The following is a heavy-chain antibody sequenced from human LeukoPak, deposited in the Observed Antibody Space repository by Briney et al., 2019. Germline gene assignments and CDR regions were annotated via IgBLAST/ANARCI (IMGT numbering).Heavy chain of an antibody. CDR2: VGHDGGKK. J-gene: IGHJ6*02. Sequence: GGSLRLSCSASGFSFSTYAMHWVRLAPGKGLDWVAVVGHDGGKKYYSDSVKGRFTISRDNSKDIVYLSLTSLRAEGTAAYYRPRDASSYECVWGSYRSDGMDVWGQGTTVTVSS. CDR1: GFSFSTYA. D-gene: IGHD3-16*02. CDR3: PRDASSYECVWGSYRSDGMDV. V-gene: IGHV3-30-3*01.